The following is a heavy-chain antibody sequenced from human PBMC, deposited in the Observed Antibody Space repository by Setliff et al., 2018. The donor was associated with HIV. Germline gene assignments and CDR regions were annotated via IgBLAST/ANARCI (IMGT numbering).Heavy chain of an antibody. D-gene: IGHD5-18*01. CDR1: GLTFSTHS. CDR2: IRPKRKSSTT. J-gene: IGHJ6*03. V-gene: IGHV3-72*01. Sequence: GGSLRLSCAASGLTFSTHSMDWVRQAPGKGPEWFGRIRPKRKSSTTEYAASVKGRFTISRGDSKNSLYLQMNSLKSEDTAVYYCTRHVDSGTYMDVWGRGTTVTVSS. CDR3: TRHVDSGTYMDV.